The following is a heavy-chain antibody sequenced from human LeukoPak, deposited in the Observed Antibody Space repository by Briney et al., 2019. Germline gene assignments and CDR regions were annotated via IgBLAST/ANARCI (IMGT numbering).Heavy chain of an antibody. CDR3: AREAMGRGIAVAGTKPFDY. V-gene: IGHV4-61*02. Sequence: SQTLSLTCTVSGGSISSGSYYWSWIRQPAGKGLEWIGRIYTSGSTNYNPSLKSRVTISVDTSKNQFSLKLSSVTAADTAVYYCAREAMGRGIAVAGTKPFDYWGQGTLVTVSS. CDR2: IYTSGST. J-gene: IGHJ4*02. CDR1: GGSISSGSYY. D-gene: IGHD6-19*01.